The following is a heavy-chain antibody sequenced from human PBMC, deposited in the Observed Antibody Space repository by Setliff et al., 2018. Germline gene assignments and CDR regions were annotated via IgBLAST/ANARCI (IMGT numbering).Heavy chain of an antibody. Sequence: SETLSLTCTDSGASLSSGTYYWGWIRQPPGKGLEWIGRIYYRGDTYYNASLKGRLTISVDTAQNQFSLRLTSVTAADTAVYYCARTGTYRYFDYWGQGALVTV. CDR2: IYYRGDT. J-gene: IGHJ4*02. CDR3: ARTGTYRYFDY. CDR1: GASLSSGTYY. D-gene: IGHD1-1*01. V-gene: IGHV4-39*01.